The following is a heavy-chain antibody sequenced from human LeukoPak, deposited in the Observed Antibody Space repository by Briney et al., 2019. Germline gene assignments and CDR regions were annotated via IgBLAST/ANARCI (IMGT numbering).Heavy chain of an antibody. J-gene: IGHJ4*02. V-gene: IGHV3-23*01. CDR2: ISGSGGST. D-gene: IGHD3-10*01. Sequence: GSLRLSCAASGFTFSSYAMSWVRQAPGKGLEWVSAISGSGGSTYYADSVKGRFTISRDNSKNTLYLQMNSLRAEDTAVYYCGGSGSYYNNDYWGQGTLVTVSS. CDR3: GGSGSYYNNDY. CDR1: GFTFSSYA.